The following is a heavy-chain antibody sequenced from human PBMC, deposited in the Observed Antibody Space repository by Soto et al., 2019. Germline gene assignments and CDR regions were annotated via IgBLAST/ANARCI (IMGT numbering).Heavy chain of an antibody. Sequence: QVQLVQSGAEVKKPGSSVRVSCKASGATLNSFIKYGITWVRQAPGQGLEYMGGIIPVFGAANHAQKFQGRVTISADESTRTVNMELSSLRSNDTAVYYCARGAATKILVLKYDALEIWGQGTMVTVSS. J-gene: IGHJ3*02. V-gene: IGHV1-69*12. CDR2: IIPVFGAA. CDR3: ARGAATKILVLKYDALEI. CDR1: GATLNSFIKYG. D-gene: IGHD5-12*01.